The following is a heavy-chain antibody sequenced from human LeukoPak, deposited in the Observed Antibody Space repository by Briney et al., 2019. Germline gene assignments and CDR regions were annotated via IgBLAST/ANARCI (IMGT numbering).Heavy chain of an antibody. Sequence: SETLSLTCTVSGGSMSSIPYYWGWIRQPPGKGLEWIGEINHSGSTNYNPSLKSRVTISVDTSKNQFSLKLSSVTAADTAVYYCARQDLYYRGYSDDWGQGTMVTVSS. V-gene: IGHV4-39*01. J-gene: IGHJ3*01. D-gene: IGHD6-13*01. CDR1: GGSMSSIPYY. CDR3: ARQDLYYRGYSDD. CDR2: INHSGST.